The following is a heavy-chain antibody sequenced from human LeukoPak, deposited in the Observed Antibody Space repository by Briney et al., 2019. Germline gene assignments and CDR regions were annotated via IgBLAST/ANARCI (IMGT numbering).Heavy chain of an antibody. CDR3: ARHAGSTSPWAQVDY. V-gene: IGHV4-34*01. CDR2: INHSGST. D-gene: IGHD6-6*01. Sequence: SETLSLTCAVYGGSFSGYYWSWIRQPPGKGLEWIGEINHSGSTNYNPSLKSRVTISVDTSKNQFSLKVTSVTAADTAVYYCARHAGSTSPWAQVDYWGQGTLVTVFS. J-gene: IGHJ4*02. CDR1: GGSFSGYY.